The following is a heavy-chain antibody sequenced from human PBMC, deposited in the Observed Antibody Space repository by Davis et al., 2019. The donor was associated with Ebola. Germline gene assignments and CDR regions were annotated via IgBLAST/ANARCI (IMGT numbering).Heavy chain of an antibody. D-gene: IGHD3-22*01. J-gene: IGHJ4*02. Sequence: SVKVSCKASGYSFAGYYIHWVRQAPGQGLEWMGWVIPVFGTTNYAQKFQGRVTLTADESTSTAYMELSSLRSEDTAMYYCARDRYSDGSGYFFEQSHWGQGTLVTVSS. V-gene: IGHV1-69*13. CDR3: ARDRYSDGSGYFFEQSH. CDR2: VIPVFGTT. CDR1: GYSFAGYY.